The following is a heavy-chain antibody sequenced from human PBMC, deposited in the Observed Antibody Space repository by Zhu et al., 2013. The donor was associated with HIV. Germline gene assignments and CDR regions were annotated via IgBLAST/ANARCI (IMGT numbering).Heavy chain of an antibody. J-gene: IGHJ6*02. CDR3: ASGVLVVYATLYYYGMDV. CDR1: GGSISSYY. Sequence: VQLQESGPGLVKPSETLSLTCTVSGGSISSYYWSWIRQPPGKGLEWIGYIYYSGSTNYNPSLKSRVTISVDTSKNQFSLKLSSVTAADTAVYYCASGVLVVYATLYYYGMDVWGQGTTVTVSS. CDR2: IYYSGST. D-gene: IGHD2-8*02. V-gene: IGHV4-59*01.